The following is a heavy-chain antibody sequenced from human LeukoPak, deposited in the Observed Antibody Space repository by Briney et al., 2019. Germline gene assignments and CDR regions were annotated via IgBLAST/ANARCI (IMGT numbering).Heavy chain of an antibody. Sequence: ASVKVSCKASGGTFSSYAITWVRQAPGQGLEWMGGIIPVFRTPNYAQKFQGRVTITTDESTSTAYMELSSLKSDDTAIYYCARVDRYFFYLDVWGQGTTVTVSS. CDR3: ARVDRYFFYLDV. J-gene: IGHJ6*03. CDR1: GGTFSSYA. V-gene: IGHV1-69*05. CDR2: IIPVFRTP.